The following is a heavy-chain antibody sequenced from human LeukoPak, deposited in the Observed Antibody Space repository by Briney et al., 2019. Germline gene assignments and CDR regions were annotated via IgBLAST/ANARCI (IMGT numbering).Heavy chain of an antibody. J-gene: IGHJ2*01. CDR3: ARSDYCGGDCYEIGYFDL. CDR1: GFTFSSYG. D-gene: IGHD2-21*02. CDR2: IWYDGSNK. Sequence: GGSLRLSCAASGFTFSSYGMHWVRQAPGKGLEWVAVIWYDGSNKYYADSVKGRFTISRDNSKNTLYLQMNSLRAEDTAVYYCARSDYCGGDCYEIGYFDLWGRGTLVTVSP. V-gene: IGHV3-33*01.